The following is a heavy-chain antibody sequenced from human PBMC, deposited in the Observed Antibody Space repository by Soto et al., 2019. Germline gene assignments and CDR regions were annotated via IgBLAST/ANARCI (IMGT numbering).Heavy chain of an antibody. V-gene: IGHV3-66*01. D-gene: IGHD3-10*01. CDR1: GFTVSCNY. CDR3: ARDATLYGSGSYTGYYYMDV. Sequence: GGSLRLSCAASGFTVSCNYMSWVRQAPGKGLEWVSVIYSGGSTYYADSVKGRFTISRDNSKNTLFFQMNSLRAEDTAVYYCARDATLYGSGSYTGYYYMDVWGKGTTVTVSS. J-gene: IGHJ6*03. CDR2: IYSGGST.